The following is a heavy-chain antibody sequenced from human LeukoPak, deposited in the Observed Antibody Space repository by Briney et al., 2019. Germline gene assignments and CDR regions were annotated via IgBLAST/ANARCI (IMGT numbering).Heavy chain of an antibody. CDR2: ISGGGGNT. CDR3: AKAYYDSWSGYIFDF. J-gene: IGHJ4*02. D-gene: IGHD3-3*01. V-gene: IGHV3-23*01. Sequence: GGSLRVSCSASGFTFSNYAMNWVRQAPGKGLEWVSSISGGGGNTFYADSVKGRFTISRGNSKNTLYLQMNSLRAEDTAVYYCAKAYYDSWSGYIFDFWGQGTLVTVSS. CDR1: GFTFSNYA.